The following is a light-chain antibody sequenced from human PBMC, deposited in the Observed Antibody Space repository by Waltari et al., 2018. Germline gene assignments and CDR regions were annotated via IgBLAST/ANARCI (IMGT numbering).Light chain of an antibody. CDR2: DAS. Sequence: DIVLTQSPATLSLSPGERATLSCGASQSVSSSYLAWYQLKPGLAPRLLIYDASRRAPGIPDRFSASVSGTDFTLTISRLEPEDFAVYFCQQYGNSPPLTFGQGTRLEIK. CDR1: QSVSSSY. V-gene: IGKV3D-20*01. CDR3: QQYGNSPPLT. J-gene: IGKJ5*01.